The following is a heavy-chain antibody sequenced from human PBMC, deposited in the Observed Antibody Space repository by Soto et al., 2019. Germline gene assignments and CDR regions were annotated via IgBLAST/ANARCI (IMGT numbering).Heavy chain of an antibody. V-gene: IGHV3-48*03. CDR1: GFTFSNYE. J-gene: IGHJ6*02. CDR3: ARDPAIYSGKFDYGLDV. Sequence: GGSLRLSCAASGFTFSNYEMNWVRQAPGKGLEWVSYIGTRGRTIYYADSVKGRFTISRDNAKNSLYLQMNSLRAEDTAVYYCARDPAIYSGKFDYGLDVWGQGTTVTVSS. CDR2: IGTRGRTI. D-gene: IGHD4-4*01.